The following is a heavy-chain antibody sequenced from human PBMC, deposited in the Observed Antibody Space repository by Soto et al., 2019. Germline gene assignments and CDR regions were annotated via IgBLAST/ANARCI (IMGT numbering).Heavy chain of an antibody. CDR2: IRGDGTGA. CDR3: EKIPVMTTGNHYFDG. J-gene: IGHJ4*02. V-gene: IGHV3-23*01. D-gene: IGHD3-16*01. CDR1: GFTFSSYA. Sequence: EVQLLESGGALVQPGGSLRLSCAASGFTFSSYAMAWVCQAPGRGLEWVSAIRGDGTGAHYADSVKGRFTISRDNSNNTLYLLMNSLRVEDAAIYYCEKIPVMTTGNHYFDGWGQGTLGTVSS.